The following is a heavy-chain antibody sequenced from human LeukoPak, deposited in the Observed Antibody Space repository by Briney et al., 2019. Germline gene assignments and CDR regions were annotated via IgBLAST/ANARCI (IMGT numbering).Heavy chain of an antibody. CDR2: IKQDGSEK. Sequence: GGSLRLSCAASGFTFSSYWMSWVRQAPGKGLERVANIKQDGSEKYYVDSVKGRFTISRDNAKNSLYLQMNSLRAEDTAVYYCARDPPYCSGGSCNDYWGQGTLVTVSS. CDR1: GFTFSSYW. D-gene: IGHD2-15*01. J-gene: IGHJ4*02. V-gene: IGHV3-7*03. CDR3: ARDPPYCSGGSCNDY.